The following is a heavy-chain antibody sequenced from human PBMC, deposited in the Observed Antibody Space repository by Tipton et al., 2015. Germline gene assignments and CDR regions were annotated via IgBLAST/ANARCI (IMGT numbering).Heavy chain of an antibody. D-gene: IGHD3-22*01. Sequence: TLSLTCTVSGGSISSYYWSWIRQPPGKGLEWIGYIYYSGSTNYNPSLQSRVTMSVDTPKNQFSLRLSSVTAADTAVYSCARHDSTGFHFEDWGQGTLVTVSS. V-gene: IGHV4-59*01. CDR3: ARHDSTGFHFED. CDR2: IYYSGST. J-gene: IGHJ4*02. CDR1: GGSISSYY.